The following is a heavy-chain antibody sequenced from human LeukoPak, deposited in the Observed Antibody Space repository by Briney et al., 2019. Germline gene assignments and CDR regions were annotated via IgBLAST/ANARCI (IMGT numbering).Heavy chain of an antibody. CDR3: ARLDIAAAGTLYDAFDI. V-gene: IGHV4-39*01. CDR2: IYYSGST. Sequence: SETLSLTCTVSGGSISSSSYYWGRIRQPPGKGLEWTGSIYYSGSTYYNPSLKSRVTISVDTSKNQFSLKLSSVTAADTAVYYCARLDIAAAGTLYDAFDIWGQGTMVTVSS. J-gene: IGHJ3*02. D-gene: IGHD6-13*01. CDR1: GGSISSSSYY.